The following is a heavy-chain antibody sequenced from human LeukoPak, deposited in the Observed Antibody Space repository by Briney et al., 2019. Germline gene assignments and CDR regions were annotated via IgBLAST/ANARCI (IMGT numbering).Heavy chain of an antibody. CDR3: ARDRKYYYHMDV. J-gene: IGHJ6*03. CDR2: IYHSGST. V-gene: IGHV4-39*07. Sequence: PSETLSLTCTVSGGSISSGTYYWGWIRQPPGKGLEWIGSIYHSGSTYYNPPLKSRVTISVDTSKNQFSLRLSSLTAADTALYYCARDRKYYYHMDVWGKGTTVTVSS. D-gene: IGHD1-14*01. CDR1: GGSISSGTYY.